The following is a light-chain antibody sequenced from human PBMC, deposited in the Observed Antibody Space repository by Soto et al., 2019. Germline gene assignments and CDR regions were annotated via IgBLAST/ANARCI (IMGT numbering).Light chain of an antibody. Sequence: QSALTQPAAVFGSPGQSITISCTGTSSDVGGCNCVSWYQQHPGKAPKLMIYDVSNRPSGVSNRFSGSKSGNTASLTISGLQAEDEVDYYCSSYTSSSTPLFVFLTRTKVTVL. J-gene: IGLJ1*01. CDR1: SSDVGGCNC. CDR2: DVS. CDR3: SSYTSSSTPLFV. V-gene: IGLV2-14*01.